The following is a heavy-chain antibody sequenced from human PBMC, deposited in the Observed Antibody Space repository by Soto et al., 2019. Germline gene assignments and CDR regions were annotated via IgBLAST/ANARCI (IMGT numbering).Heavy chain of an antibody. D-gene: IGHD4-17*01. CDR3: AKDNSHYGGNFVCDY. CDR2: INPDGSEK. J-gene: IGHJ4*02. CDR1: GFSFSNVW. Sequence: PGGSLRLSCAASGFSFSNVWMTWVRQAPGKGLECLACINPDGSEKYYVGSVKGRFTVSRDNARNSLYLQMNSLRAEDTALYYCAKDNSHYGGNFVCDYWGQGTLVTVSS. V-gene: IGHV3-7*03.